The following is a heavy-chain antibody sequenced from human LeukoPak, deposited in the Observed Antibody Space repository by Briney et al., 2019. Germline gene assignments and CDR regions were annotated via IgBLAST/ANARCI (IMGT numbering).Heavy chain of an antibody. CDR2: IKQDGSNK. D-gene: IGHD3-22*01. Sequence: GGSLRLSCAASGFTFSSYWMSWVRQAPGKGLEWVANIKQDGSNKYYADSVKGRFTISRDNSKNTLYLQMNSLRGEDTAVYYCARAYDSSGYYPEYFQHWGQGTLVTVSS. V-gene: IGHV3-7*01. J-gene: IGHJ1*01. CDR1: GFTFSSYW. CDR3: ARAYDSSGYYPEYFQH.